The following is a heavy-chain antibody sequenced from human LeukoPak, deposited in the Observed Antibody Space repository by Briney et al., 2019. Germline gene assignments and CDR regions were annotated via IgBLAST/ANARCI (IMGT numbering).Heavy chain of an antibody. CDR3: AKNRWGSVATPDS. D-gene: IGHD5-12*01. Sequence: PGGSLRLSCAASGFTFSSYAMSWVRQAPGKGLEWVSGLSGSGGSTHYADSVKGRFTISRDNSKNTVYLQMNSLAIEDTAIYYCAKNRWGSVATPDSWGQGTVVTVSS. J-gene: IGHJ4*02. CDR1: GFTFSSYA. V-gene: IGHV3-23*01. CDR2: LSGSGGST.